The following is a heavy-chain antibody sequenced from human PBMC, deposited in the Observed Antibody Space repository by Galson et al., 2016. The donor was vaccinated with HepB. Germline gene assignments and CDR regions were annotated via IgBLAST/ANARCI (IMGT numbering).Heavy chain of an antibody. D-gene: IGHD2-15*01. Sequence: SLRLSCAASGFTFSRSWMTWVRQAPGKGLEWVANIKEDGSGQFYVDSVKGRFTISRDNAKSSLYLHMNSLRAQDTAVYHCARDPAQRSCNGANCWGAFDIWGQGTMVTVSS. V-gene: IGHV3-7*01. CDR2: IKEDGSGQ. CDR3: ARDPAQRSCNGANCWGAFDI. J-gene: IGHJ3*02. CDR1: GFTFSRSW.